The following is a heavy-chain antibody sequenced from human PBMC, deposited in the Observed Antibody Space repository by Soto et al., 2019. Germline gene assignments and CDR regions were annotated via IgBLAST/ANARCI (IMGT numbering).Heavy chain of an antibody. CDR2: IIPIFGTA. Sequence: QVQLVQSGAEVKKPGSSVKVSCKASGGTFSSYAISWVRQAPGQALEWMGGIIPIFGTANYAQKFQGRVTITADESTSTAYMELSSLRSEDTAVYYCARGYGDYVFEYYYYGMDVWGQGTTVTVSS. J-gene: IGHJ6*02. CDR1: GGTFSSYA. V-gene: IGHV1-69*01. CDR3: ARGYGDYVFEYYYYGMDV. D-gene: IGHD4-17*01.